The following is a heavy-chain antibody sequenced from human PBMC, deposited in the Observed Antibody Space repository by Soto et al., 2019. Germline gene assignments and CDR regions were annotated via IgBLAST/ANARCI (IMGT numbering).Heavy chain of an antibody. V-gene: IGHV3-7*01. D-gene: IGHD6-19*01. Sequence: EVQLVESGGGLVQPGGSLRLSCAASGLTFSSNWMSWVRQAPGKGLEWVANIKQDGSETYYVDSVKGRFTISRDNAKNSLYLQMNSLRAEDTAVYYCASKGSGWYIRYFDYWGQGTLVTVSS. CDR2: IKQDGSET. CDR1: GLTFSSNW. J-gene: IGHJ4*02. CDR3: ASKGSGWYIRYFDY.